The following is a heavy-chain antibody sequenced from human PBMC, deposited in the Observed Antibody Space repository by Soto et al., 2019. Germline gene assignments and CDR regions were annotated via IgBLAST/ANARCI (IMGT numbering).Heavy chain of an antibody. Sequence: QITLKESGPTLVKPTQTLTLTCTFSGFSLSTSGVGVGWIRQPPGKALEWLALIYWDDDKRYSPSLKSRLTITKDTSKNQVVLTMTNMDPVDTARYYCAHRRGSGWYTRIMYGMDVWGQGTTVTVS. CDR1: GFSLSTSGVG. CDR2: IYWDDDK. V-gene: IGHV2-5*02. J-gene: IGHJ6*02. CDR3: AHRRGSGWYTRIMYGMDV. D-gene: IGHD6-19*01.